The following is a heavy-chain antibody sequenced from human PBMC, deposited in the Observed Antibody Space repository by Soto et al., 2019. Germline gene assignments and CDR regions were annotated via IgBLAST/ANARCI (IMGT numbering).Heavy chain of an antibody. Sequence: QVQLVQSGAEVKKPGSSVKVSCKASGGTFSSYAISWVRQAPGQGLEWMGGIIPIFGTANYAQKFQGRVTITADKSTSTAYMELSSLKSGDTAVYYCARGGGDDSSGYQHYYYGMDVWGQGTTVTVSS. CDR2: IIPIFGTA. D-gene: IGHD3-22*01. V-gene: IGHV1-69*06. CDR3: ARGGGDDSSGYQHYYYGMDV. J-gene: IGHJ6*02. CDR1: GGTFSSYA.